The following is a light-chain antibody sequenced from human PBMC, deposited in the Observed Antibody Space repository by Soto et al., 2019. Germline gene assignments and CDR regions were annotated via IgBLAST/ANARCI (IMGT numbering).Light chain of an antibody. Sequence: SALTQSASVSGSPGQSITISCTGTSGDVGSYYLVSWYQQHPGKAPKLMIYEVSKRPSGVSNRFSGSKSGNTASLTISGLQAEDEADYYCCSYAGSSTVVFGGGTKLTVL. CDR1: SGDVGSYYL. CDR3: CSYAGSSTVV. J-gene: IGLJ2*01. CDR2: EVS. V-gene: IGLV2-23*02.